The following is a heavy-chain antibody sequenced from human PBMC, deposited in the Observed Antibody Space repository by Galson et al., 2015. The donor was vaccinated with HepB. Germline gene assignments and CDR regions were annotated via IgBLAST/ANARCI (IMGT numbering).Heavy chain of an antibody. CDR2: FDPEDGET. CDR1: GYTLTELS. J-gene: IGHJ4*02. Sequence: SVKVSCKVSGYTLTELSMHWVRQAPGKGLEWMGGFDPEDGETIYAQKFQGRVTMTEDTSTDTAYMELSSLRSEDTAVNYCATDFIAVAGSDYWGQGTLVTVSS. V-gene: IGHV1-24*01. CDR3: ATDFIAVAGSDY. D-gene: IGHD6-19*01.